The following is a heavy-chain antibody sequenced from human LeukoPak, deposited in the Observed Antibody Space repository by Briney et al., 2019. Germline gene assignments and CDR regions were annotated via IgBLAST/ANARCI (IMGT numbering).Heavy chain of an antibody. D-gene: IGHD1-26*01. CDR1: GFTFDDYA. CDR3: ARAGGGSYPHYGMDV. V-gene: IGHV3-9*01. CDR2: ISWNSGSI. J-gene: IGHJ6*02. Sequence: PGGSLRLSCAASGFTFDDYAMHWVRQAPGKGLEWVSGISWNSGSIGYADSVKGRFTISRDNSKNTLYLQMNSLRAEDTAVYYCARAGGGSYPHYGMDVWGQGTTVTVSS.